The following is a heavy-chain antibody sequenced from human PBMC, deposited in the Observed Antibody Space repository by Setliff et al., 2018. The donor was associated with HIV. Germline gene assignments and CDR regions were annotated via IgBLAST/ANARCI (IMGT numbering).Heavy chain of an antibody. J-gene: IGHJ4*02. CDR2: TYYRSEWKN. Sequence: SQTLSLTCVISGDSVSSASGAWTWIRQSPSGGLEWLGRTYYRSEWKNDYAVSLKSRITVNAATSKNQFSLHLKSVTPEDSAVYYCAGGTWFDGLDSWSQGSLVTVSS. V-gene: IGHV6-1*01. D-gene: IGHD3-9*01. CDR3: AGGTWFDGLDS. CDR1: GDSVSSASGA.